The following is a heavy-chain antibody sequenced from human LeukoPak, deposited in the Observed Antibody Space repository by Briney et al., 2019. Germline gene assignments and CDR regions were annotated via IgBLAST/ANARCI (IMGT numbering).Heavy chain of an antibody. CDR3: AKGPYYDSSGYYYGGDD. Sequence: GGSLRLSCAASGFTFSSYAMSWVRQAPGKGLEWVSAISGSGGSTYYVDSVKGRFTISRDNSKNTLYLQMNSLRAEDTAVYYCAKGPYYDSSGYYYGGDDWGQGTLVTVSS. J-gene: IGHJ4*02. CDR2: ISGSGGST. CDR1: GFTFSSYA. V-gene: IGHV3-23*01. D-gene: IGHD3-22*01.